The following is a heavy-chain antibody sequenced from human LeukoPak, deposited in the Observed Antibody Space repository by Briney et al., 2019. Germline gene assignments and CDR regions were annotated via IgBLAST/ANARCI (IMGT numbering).Heavy chain of an antibody. J-gene: IGHJ5*02. CDR2: INAGNGNT. D-gene: IGHD3-10*01. CDR1: GYTFTSYA. CDR3: ARVEGGSGSYYNWFDP. Sequence: ASVKVSCKASGYTFTSYAMRWVRQAPGQRLEWMGWINAGNGNTKYSQKFQGRVTITRDTSASTAYMELSSLRSEDTAVYYCARVEGGSGSYYNWFDPWGQGTLVTVSS. V-gene: IGHV1-3*01.